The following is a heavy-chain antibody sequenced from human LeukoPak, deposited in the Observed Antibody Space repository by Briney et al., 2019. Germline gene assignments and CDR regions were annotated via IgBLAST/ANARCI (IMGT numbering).Heavy chain of an antibody. CDR2: INPNSGGT. J-gene: IGHJ4*02. Sequence: ASVKVSCKASGYTFTGYYMHWVRQAPGQGLEWMGWINPNSGGTNYAQKFQGRVTMTRDTSISTAYMELSRLRSDDTAVYYCAREDDIVVVAGYSGSSAYWGQGTLVTVSS. CDR3: AREDDIVVVAGYSGSSAY. V-gene: IGHV1-2*02. CDR1: GYTFTGYY. D-gene: IGHD2-2*01.